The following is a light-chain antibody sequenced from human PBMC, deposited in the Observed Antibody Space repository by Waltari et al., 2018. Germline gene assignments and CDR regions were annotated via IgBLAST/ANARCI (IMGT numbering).Light chain of an antibody. CDR3: ATWDDSLKAVV. Sequence: QSVLTQPPSASGTPGQRVTISCSGGTSNLGGNPVTWYRHLPGKAPELVIYTNKHRPSGVPDRFSGFKSVTSASLAISGLQSEDEADYYCATWDDSLKAVVFGGGTKLAVL. CDR1: TSNLGGNP. V-gene: IGLV1-44*01. J-gene: IGLJ2*01. CDR2: TNK.